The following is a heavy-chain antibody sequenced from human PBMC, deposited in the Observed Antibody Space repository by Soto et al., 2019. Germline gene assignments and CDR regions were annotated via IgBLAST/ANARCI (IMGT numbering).Heavy chain of an antibody. CDR1: GYSFRSYF. CDR3: ARERGRTTVMTPRFDH. V-gene: IGHV1-46*01. Sequence: QVQLVQSGAEVKKPGASVKVSCKASGYSFRSYFIHWIRQGPGQGLEWMGIFNPSFGSSTYAQKFQGRVTFSSDTPTSTAYVDLSGLNSEDTAVYYCARERGRTTVMTPRFDHWGQGALVTVAS. D-gene: IGHD4-4*01. J-gene: IGHJ4*02. CDR2: FNPSFGSS.